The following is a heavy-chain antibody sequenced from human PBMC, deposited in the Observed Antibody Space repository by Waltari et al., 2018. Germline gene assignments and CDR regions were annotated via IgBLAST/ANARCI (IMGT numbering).Heavy chain of an antibody. Sequence: QVQLVQSGAEAKQPGASLKVSCKASGYRVSDYHLHWVRQAPGRGLEWVGCSDPGSLCPKYARNFEGRVTVTRDTSTNTAYMELTGLTSDDTALYYCTRESDDAFVIWGQGTMVTVSS. V-gene: IGHV1-2*02. J-gene: IGHJ3*02. CDR2: SDPGSLCP. CDR1: GYRVSDYH. CDR3: TRESDDAFVI.